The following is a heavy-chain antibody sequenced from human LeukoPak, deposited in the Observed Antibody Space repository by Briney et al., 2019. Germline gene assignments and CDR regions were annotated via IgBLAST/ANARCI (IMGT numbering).Heavy chain of an antibody. J-gene: IGHJ4*02. D-gene: IGHD3-9*01. CDR2: INPNSGGT. V-gene: IGHV1-2*02. CDR1: GYILTSYS. Sequence: ASVKVSCKTSGYILTSYSISWVRQAPGQGLEWMGWINPNSGGTNYAQKFQGRVTMTRDTSISTDYMELSRLRSADTAVYYCARSPHILTGENFDYWGQGTLVTVSS. CDR3: ARSPHILTGENFDY.